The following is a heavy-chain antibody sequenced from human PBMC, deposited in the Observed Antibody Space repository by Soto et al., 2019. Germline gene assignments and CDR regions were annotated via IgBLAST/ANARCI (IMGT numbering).Heavy chain of an antibody. CDR2: IYYSGST. D-gene: IGHD4-17*01. V-gene: IGHV4-31*03. CDR1: GGSISSGGYY. J-gene: IGHJ4*02. CDR3: ARGRYGDYYFDY. Sequence: QVQLQESGPGLLKPSQTLSLTCTVSGGSISSGGYYWSWIRQHPGKGLEWIGYIYYSGSTYYNPSLKSRVTISVDTSKNQFSLKLSSVTAADTAVYYCARGRYGDYYFDYWGQGTLVTVSS.